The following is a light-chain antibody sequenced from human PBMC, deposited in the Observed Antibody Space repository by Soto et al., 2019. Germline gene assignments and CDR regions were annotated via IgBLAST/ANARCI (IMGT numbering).Light chain of an antibody. Sequence: QLVLTQPPSASGTPGQRVTISCSGSSSNTGSNYVYWYQQLPGTAPKLLIYRNNQRPSGVPDRFSGSKSGTSASLAISGLRSEDEADYYCAAWDDSLSGLVFGGGTKVTVL. CDR1: SSNTGSNY. V-gene: IGLV1-47*01. CDR3: AAWDDSLSGLV. CDR2: RNN. J-gene: IGLJ2*01.